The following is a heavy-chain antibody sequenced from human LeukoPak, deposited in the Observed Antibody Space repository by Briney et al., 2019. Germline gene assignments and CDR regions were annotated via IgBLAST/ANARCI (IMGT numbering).Heavy chain of an antibody. CDR3: ARSVPDYTRFDF. V-gene: IGHV3-23*05. CDR2: FKTNYNQV. Sequence: GGSLRLSCAASGFTFSSYAMSWVRQAPGKGLEWVSTFKTNYNQVYYAESVRGRFTISTDSSKNTAYLQMNSLRVEDTALYYCARSVPDYTRFDFWGQGALVTVSS. J-gene: IGHJ4*02. CDR1: GFTFSSYA. D-gene: IGHD4-11*01.